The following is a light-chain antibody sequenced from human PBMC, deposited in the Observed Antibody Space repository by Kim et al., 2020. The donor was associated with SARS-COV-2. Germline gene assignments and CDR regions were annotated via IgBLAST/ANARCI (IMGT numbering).Light chain of an antibody. CDR3: SSYTPSSTWV. CDR2: DLT. Sequence: QSALTQPASVSGSPGQSITISCTGTSSDVGGYDYVSWYQQHPVKAPKLIIYDLTHRPSGVSHRFSGSKSGNTGSLTISALQAEDEADYYCSSYTPSSTWVFGGGTQLTVL. CDR1: SSDVGGYDY. V-gene: IGLV2-14*03. J-gene: IGLJ3*02.